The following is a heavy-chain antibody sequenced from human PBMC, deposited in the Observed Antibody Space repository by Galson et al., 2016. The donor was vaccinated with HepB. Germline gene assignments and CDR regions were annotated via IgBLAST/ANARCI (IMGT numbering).Heavy chain of an antibody. CDR3: ATSSPCDGDCYNYQYGMDV. CDR2: ISPHNGNR. V-gene: IGHV1-18*01. Sequence: SVKVSCKASGRAFTTYGVNWVRQAPGQGLEWIGWISPHNGNRHYAQKVQGRLTVTTDTSMTTAYMELRSLRSDDTAMYYCATSSPCDGDCYNYQYGMDVWGQGTTVTVSS. J-gene: IGHJ6*02. CDR1: GRAFTTYG. D-gene: IGHD2-21*02.